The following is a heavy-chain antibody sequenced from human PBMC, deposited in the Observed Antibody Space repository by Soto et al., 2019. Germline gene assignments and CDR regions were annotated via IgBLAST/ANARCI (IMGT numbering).Heavy chain of an antibody. D-gene: IGHD4-4*01. CDR1: GGSISSGDYY. V-gene: IGHV4-30-4*01. J-gene: IGHJ2*01. CDR3: ARVRKDDYSAPARYFEL. Sequence: SETLSLTCTVSGGSISSGDYYWSWIRQPPGKGLEWIGYIYCSGSTYYNPSLKSRVTISVDTSKNQFSLKLSSVTAADTAVYYCARVRKDDYSAPARYFELWGRGTMVNVSS. CDR2: IYCSGST.